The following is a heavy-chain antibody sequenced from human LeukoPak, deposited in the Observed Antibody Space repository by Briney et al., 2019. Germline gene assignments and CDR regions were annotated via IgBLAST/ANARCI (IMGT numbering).Heavy chain of an antibody. CDR3: AREAIFGVVREYYFDY. J-gene: IGHJ4*02. CDR2: INPNSGGT. D-gene: IGHD3-3*01. V-gene: IGHV1-2*02. CDR1: GYTFTGYY. Sequence: ASVKASCKASGYTFTGYYMHWVRQAPGQGLEWMGWINPNSGGTNYAQKFQGRVTMTRDTSISTAYMELSRLRSDDTAVYYCAREAIFGVVREYYFDYWGQGTLVTVS.